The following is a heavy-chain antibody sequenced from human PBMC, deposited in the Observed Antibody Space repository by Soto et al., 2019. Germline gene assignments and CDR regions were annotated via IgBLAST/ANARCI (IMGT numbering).Heavy chain of an antibody. J-gene: IGHJ4*02. Sequence: QVQLVQSGAEVKKPGASVKVSCKASGYTFTSYGISWVRQAPGQGLEWMGWVNTNNGDTKYAQKLQGRVTMTRDTSTSTAYMDLRSLRSDDTAVYYCAREFCSSAGCFGPDYWGQGTLVTVSS. V-gene: IGHV1-18*01. D-gene: IGHD2-2*01. CDR3: AREFCSSAGCFGPDY. CDR2: VNTNNGDT. CDR1: GYTFTSYG.